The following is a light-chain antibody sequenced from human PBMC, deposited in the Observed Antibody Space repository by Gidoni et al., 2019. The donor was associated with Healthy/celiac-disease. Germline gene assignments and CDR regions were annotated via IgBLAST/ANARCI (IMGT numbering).Light chain of an antibody. Sequence: DIVMTQSPLSLPVTPGEPASISCRSSQSFLHSNAYNYLDWYLQKPGQSPQLLIYLGSNRASGAPDRFSGSGSGTDFTLKISRVEAEDVGVYYCMQALQTPLTFGGGTKVEIK. CDR3: MQALQTPLT. CDR1: QSFLHSNAYNY. J-gene: IGKJ4*01. V-gene: IGKV2-28*01. CDR2: LGS.